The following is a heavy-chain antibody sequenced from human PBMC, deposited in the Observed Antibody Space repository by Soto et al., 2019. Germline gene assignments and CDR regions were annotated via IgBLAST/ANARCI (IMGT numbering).Heavy chain of an antibody. V-gene: IGHV4-39*01. CDR2: IYYSGST. J-gene: IGHJ4*02. D-gene: IGHD6-13*01. CDR3: ARLHIAAAGRVDY. Sequence: SETLSLTCTVSGCSISSRSYYWCWIRQPPGKGLEWIGSIYYSGSTYYNPSLKSRVTISVDTSKNQFSLKLSSVTAADTAVYYCARLHIAAAGRVDYWGQGTLVIVSS. CDR1: GCSISSRSYY.